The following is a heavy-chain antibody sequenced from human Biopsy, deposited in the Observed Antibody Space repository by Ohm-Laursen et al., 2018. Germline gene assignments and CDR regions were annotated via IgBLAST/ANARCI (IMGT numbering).Heavy chain of an antibody. CDR3: ARGMRTTGWPYFDY. D-gene: IGHD2/OR15-2a*01. Sequence: SETLSLTCPLSGYSIIPSGPENWSWIRQPPGQGLQYIGFIYSGGSTNYNPSLRSRVTMSVDTSKNQFSLRLNSVTAADTAVYYCARGMRTTGWPYFDYWGQGILVTVSS. V-gene: IGHV4-61*01. J-gene: IGHJ4*02. CDR1: GYSIIPSGPEN. CDR2: IYSGGST.